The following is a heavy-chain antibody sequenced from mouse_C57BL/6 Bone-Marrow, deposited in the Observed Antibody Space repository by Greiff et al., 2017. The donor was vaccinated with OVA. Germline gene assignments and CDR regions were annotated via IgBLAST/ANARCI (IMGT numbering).Heavy chain of an antibody. D-gene: IGHD2-5*01. CDR2: IDPETGGT. V-gene: IGHV1-15*01. CDR1: GYTFTDYE. Sequence: QVQLQQPGAELVRPGASVTLSCKASGYTFTDYEMHWVKQTPVHGLEWIGAIDPETGGTAYNQKFKGKALLTADKSSSTAYMELRSLTSEDSAVYYCTRSYSNYGDFDYWGQGTTLTVSS. J-gene: IGHJ2*01. CDR3: TRSYSNYGDFDY.